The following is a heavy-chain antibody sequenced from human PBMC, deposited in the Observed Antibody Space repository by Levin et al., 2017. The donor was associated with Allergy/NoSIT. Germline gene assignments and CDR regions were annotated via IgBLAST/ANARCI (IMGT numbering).Heavy chain of an antibody. J-gene: IGHJ6*02. Sequence: GGSLRLSCAASGFTFSSYGMHWVRQAPGKGLEWVAVIWYDGSNKYYADSVKGRFTISRDNSKNTLYLQMNSLRAEDTAVYYCAREGGPVTPASGGMDVWGQGTTVTVSS. CDR3: AREGGPVTPASGGMDV. CDR2: IWYDGSNK. CDR1: GFTFSSYG. V-gene: IGHV3-33*01. D-gene: IGHD4-17*01.